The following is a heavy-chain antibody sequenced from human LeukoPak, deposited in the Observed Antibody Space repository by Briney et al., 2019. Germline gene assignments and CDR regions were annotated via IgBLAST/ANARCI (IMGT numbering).Heavy chain of an antibody. D-gene: IGHD3-3*01. Sequence: PGGSLRLSCAASGFTFSSYGMHWVRQAPGKGLEWVAVISYDGSNKYYADSVKGRFTISRDNSKNTLYLQMNSLRAEDTAVYYCAKDNRITIFGVADAFDIWGQGTMVTVSS. CDR1: GFTFSSYG. J-gene: IGHJ3*02. V-gene: IGHV3-30*18. CDR3: AKDNRITIFGVADAFDI. CDR2: ISYDGSNK.